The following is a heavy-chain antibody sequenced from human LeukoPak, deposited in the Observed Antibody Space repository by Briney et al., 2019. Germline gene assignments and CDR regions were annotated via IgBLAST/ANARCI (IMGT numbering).Heavy chain of an antibody. Sequence: GGSLRLSCAASGFTFRGYGMHWVRQAPGKGLEWVAVIWYDGSNQYYADSVKGRFAISRDNSKNTLFLQMNSLRAEDTAVYYCAREAVTRNYFDYWGQGTLVTVSS. D-gene: IGHD4-17*01. CDR3: AREAVTRNYFDY. CDR1: GFTFRGYG. V-gene: IGHV3-33*01. CDR2: IWYDGSNQ. J-gene: IGHJ4*02.